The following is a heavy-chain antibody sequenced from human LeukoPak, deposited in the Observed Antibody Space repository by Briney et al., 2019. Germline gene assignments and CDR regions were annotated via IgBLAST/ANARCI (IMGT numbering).Heavy chain of an antibody. Sequence: GGSLRLSCAASGFTFSSYGMHWVSQAPGKGLEWVAVIWYDGSNKYYADSVKGRFTISRDNSKNTLYLQMNSLRAEDTAVYYCARDWVQYSSSWYYFDYWGQGTLVTVSS. CDR2: IWYDGSNK. D-gene: IGHD6-13*01. CDR3: ARDWVQYSSSWYYFDY. CDR1: GFTFSSYG. J-gene: IGHJ4*02. V-gene: IGHV3-33*01.